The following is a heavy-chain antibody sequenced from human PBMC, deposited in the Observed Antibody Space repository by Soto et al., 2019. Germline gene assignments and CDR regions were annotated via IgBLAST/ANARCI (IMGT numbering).Heavy chain of an antibody. Sequence: QVPLVESGGGVVQPATSLRLSCVASGFRLGSHGMHWVRQAPGKGLEWVALISYNGDNQYYAESVQGRFILSRDNSKNALFLQINRLRPDDTAVYYCARGHYDYWSGGVDHWGQGALVTVSS. D-gene: IGHD3-3*01. J-gene: IGHJ4*02. V-gene: IGHV3-30*03. CDR1: GFRLGSHG. CDR3: ARGHYDYWSGGVDH. CDR2: ISYNGDNQ.